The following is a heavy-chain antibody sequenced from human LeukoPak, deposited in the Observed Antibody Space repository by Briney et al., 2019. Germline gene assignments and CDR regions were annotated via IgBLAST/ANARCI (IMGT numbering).Heavy chain of an antibody. D-gene: IGHD5-18*01. CDR3: ARVPGYSFGFFDY. V-gene: IGHV3-7*05. J-gene: IGHJ4*02. Sequence: GGSLRLSCAASGFTISNYWMSWVRQAPGKGLEWVANIKPDGSEENYVDSVKGRFTISRDNARNSLSLQMSGLRDEDTAVYYCARVPGYSFGFFDYWGQGTLATVSS. CDR1: GFTISNYW. CDR2: IKPDGSEE.